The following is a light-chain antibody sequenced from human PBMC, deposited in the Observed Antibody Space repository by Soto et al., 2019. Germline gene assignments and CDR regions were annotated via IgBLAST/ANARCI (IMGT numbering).Light chain of an antibody. J-gene: IGKJ4*01. CDR2: GAS. CDR1: QRVSSN. Sequence: EIVMTQSPATLSVSPGERATLSCRASQRVSSNLAWYQQKPGQAPRLLIYGASTRATGIPDRFSGSGSGIEFTLTISSVQSEDFAVYHCQQYNNWPPLTFGGGTKVEIK. CDR3: QQYNNWPPLT. V-gene: IGKV3D-15*01.